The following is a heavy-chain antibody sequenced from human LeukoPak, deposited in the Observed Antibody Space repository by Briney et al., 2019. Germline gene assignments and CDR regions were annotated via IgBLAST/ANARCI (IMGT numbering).Heavy chain of an antibody. CDR1: GGTFSSYA. J-gene: IGHJ4*02. CDR2: IIPIFGTA. Sequence: ASVKVSCKASGGTFSSYATSWVRQAPGQGLEWMGGIIPIFGTANYAQKFQGRVTITTDESTSTAYMELSSLRSEDTAVYYCARDRDSSGYFDYWGQGTLVTVSS. V-gene: IGHV1-69*05. CDR3: ARDRDSSGYFDY. D-gene: IGHD3-22*01.